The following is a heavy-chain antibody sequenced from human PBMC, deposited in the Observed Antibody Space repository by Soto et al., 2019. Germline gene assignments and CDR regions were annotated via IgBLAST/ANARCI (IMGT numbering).Heavy chain of an antibody. Sequence: GGSLRLSCAASGFTFSTSWMTWIRQAPGKGLEWVAQIKPDGSDTLYVDSMKGRFTISRDNSKNSLFLQMDSLRAEDTALYYCATHNYYTFEYWAQGALVPVSS. CDR1: GFTFSTSW. CDR3: ATHNYYTFEY. V-gene: IGHV3-7*01. J-gene: IGHJ4*02. CDR2: IKPDGSDT. D-gene: IGHD3-22*01.